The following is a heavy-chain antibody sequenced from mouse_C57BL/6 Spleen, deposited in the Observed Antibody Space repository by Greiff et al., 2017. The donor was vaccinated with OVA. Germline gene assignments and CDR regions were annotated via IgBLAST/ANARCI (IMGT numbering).Heavy chain of an antibody. CDR3: ASGVIYYGLDY. J-gene: IGHJ2*01. CDR2: IDPSDSET. Sequence: QVQLQQPGAELVRPGSSVKLSCKASGYTFTSYWMHWVKQRPIQGLEWIGNIDPSDSETHYNQKFKDKATLTVDKSSSTAYMQLSSLTSEDSAVYYCASGVIYYGLDYWGQGTTLTVSS. V-gene: IGHV1-52*01. D-gene: IGHD2-1*01. CDR1: GYTFTSYW.